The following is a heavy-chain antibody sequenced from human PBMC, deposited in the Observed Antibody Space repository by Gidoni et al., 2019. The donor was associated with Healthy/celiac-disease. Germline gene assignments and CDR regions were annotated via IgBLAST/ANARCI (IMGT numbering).Heavy chain of an antibody. CDR2: IYHSGST. J-gene: IGHJ6*02. CDR1: GYSISSGYY. D-gene: IGHD1-26*01. CDR3: ARVGRGHYGMDV. Sequence: QVQLQESGPGLVKPSETLSPTCTVPGYSISSGYYWGWIRLPPGKGLEWIGSIYHSGSTYYNPSLKIRVTISVDTSKNQFSLKLSSVTAADTAVYYCARVGRGHYGMDVWGQGTTVTVSS. V-gene: IGHV4-38-2*02.